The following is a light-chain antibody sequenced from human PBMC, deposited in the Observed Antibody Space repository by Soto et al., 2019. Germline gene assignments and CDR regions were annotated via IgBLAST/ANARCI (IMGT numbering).Light chain of an antibody. CDR3: QQYVNSPYT. CDR1: QSVSSTF. Sequence: EIVLMQSPSTLSLSPGERATLSCRASQSVSSTFLSWYQQKPGQAPRLLIFDASSRATGIPDRFSGSGSGTDFTLTISRLEPEDFAVYFCQQYVNSPYTFGQGTKLEI. J-gene: IGKJ2*01. V-gene: IGKV3-20*01. CDR2: DAS.